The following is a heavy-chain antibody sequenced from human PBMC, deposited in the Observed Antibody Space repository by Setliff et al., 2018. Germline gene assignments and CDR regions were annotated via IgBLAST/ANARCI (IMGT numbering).Heavy chain of an antibody. CDR2: IRYDGSNK. Sequence: GGFLRLSCAASGFTFSSYGMHWVRQAPGKGLEWVAFIRYDGSNKYYADSVKGRFTISRDNSKNTLYLQMNSLRAEDTAVYYCAKDRWYYDSSGYYLFDYWGQGTLVTVSS. V-gene: IGHV3-30*02. J-gene: IGHJ4*02. CDR3: AKDRWYYDSSGYYLFDY. D-gene: IGHD3-22*01. CDR1: GFTFSSYG.